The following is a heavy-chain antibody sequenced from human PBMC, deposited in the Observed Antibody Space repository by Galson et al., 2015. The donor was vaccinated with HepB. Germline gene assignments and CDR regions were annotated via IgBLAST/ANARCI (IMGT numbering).Heavy chain of an antibody. Sequence: CAISGDSVSSNSAAWNWIRQSPSRGLEWLGRTYYRSKWSNDYAVSVKSRISINADTSKNQFSLQLKSVTPEDTAVYYCSRGGEGYCSTTSCAFDYWDQGTLVTVSS. CDR3: SRGGEGYCSTTSCAFDY. V-gene: IGHV6-1*01. D-gene: IGHD2-2*01. CDR1: GDSVSSNSAA. CDR2: TYYRSKWSN. J-gene: IGHJ4*02.